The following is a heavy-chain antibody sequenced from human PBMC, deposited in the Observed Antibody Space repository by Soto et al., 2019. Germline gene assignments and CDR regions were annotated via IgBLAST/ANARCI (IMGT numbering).Heavy chain of an antibody. V-gene: IGHV3-48*02. CDR1: GSTFSDSS. Sequence: PGGSLRLSCAASGSTFSDSSMNWVRQAPGKRLEWVSYISDSSSTIYYADSVKGRFTISRDNAKNSLYLQMNSLRDEDTAVYYCARDDFWSGNPPTYYYGMDVWGQGTTVTVSS. CDR3: ARDDFWSGNPPTYYYGMDV. J-gene: IGHJ6*02. D-gene: IGHD3-3*01. CDR2: ISDSSSTI.